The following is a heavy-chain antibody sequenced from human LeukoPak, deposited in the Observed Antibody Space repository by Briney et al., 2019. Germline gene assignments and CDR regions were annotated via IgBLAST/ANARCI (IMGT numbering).Heavy chain of an antibody. V-gene: IGHV3-7*01. CDR3: ARASRRDYYDSSGYYDY. CDR2: INQDGSQK. CDR1: GFTFSNFC. D-gene: IGHD3-22*01. Sequence: GGSLRLSCAASGFTFSNFCMTWVRQAPGKGLDWVASINQDGSQKYYVDSMKGRFTISRDNAKNSLSVQMNSLRAEDTAVYYCARASRRDYYDSSGYYDYWGQGTLVTVSS. J-gene: IGHJ4*02.